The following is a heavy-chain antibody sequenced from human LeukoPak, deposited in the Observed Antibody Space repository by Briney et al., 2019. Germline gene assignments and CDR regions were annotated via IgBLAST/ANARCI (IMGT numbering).Heavy chain of an antibody. J-gene: IGHJ6*02. Sequence: GGSLSLFCAPSGFTFDDYAMHSVRQAPGKGLGWVSGVSWNSGSIGYADSVKGRFTISRDNAKNSLYLQMNSLRAEDTALYYCAKTSRGYSYGSYYYYGMDVWGQGTTVTVSS. CDR3: AKTSRGYSYGSYYYYGMDV. CDR2: VSWNSGSI. D-gene: IGHD5-18*01. V-gene: IGHV3-9*01. CDR1: GFTFDDYA.